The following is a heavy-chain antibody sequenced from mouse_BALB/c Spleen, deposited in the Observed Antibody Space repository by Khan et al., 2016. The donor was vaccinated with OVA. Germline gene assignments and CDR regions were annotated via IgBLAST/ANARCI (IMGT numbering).Heavy chain of an antibody. J-gene: IGHJ2*01. Sequence: EVELVESGPELVKPGASVKISCKASGYSFTGYFMNWVMQSHGKSLEWIGRINPHIGETFYNQKFKDKATLTVDESSSTAHMELRSLASEDSAVYYSARIYRSNFDYWGQGTTLTVSS. V-gene: IGHV1-20*02. D-gene: IGHD1-1*01. CDR3: ARIYRSNFDY. CDR1: GYSFTGYF. CDR2: INPHIGET.